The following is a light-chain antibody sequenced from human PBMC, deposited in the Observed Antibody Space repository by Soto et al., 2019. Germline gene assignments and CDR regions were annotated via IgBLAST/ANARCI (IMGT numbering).Light chain of an antibody. CDR1: QNITNN. Sequence: EIQITQSTPSLSSSVFDRFTITFQASQNITNNLSWYQQKPGKAPNLLIYHASKLAKGVTSRFSGSGSGTDFSFIITSLQREDLATYYCQQYYGLPPLTFGQGTRLEIK. J-gene: IGKJ5*01. CDR3: QQYYGLPPLT. CDR2: HAS. V-gene: IGKV1-33*01.